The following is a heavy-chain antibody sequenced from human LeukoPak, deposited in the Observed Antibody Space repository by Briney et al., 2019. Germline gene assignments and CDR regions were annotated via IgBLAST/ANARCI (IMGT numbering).Heavy chain of an antibody. Sequence: PSETLSLTCTVSGGSISPYYWSWIRRPPGRGREWIGYIYYSGSTNYNPSLKSRVTISADTAKKQFSLKVNSVTAADTAVYYCARGKGYFDYWGQGTLVTVSS. V-gene: IGHV4-59*13. CDR2: IYYSGST. CDR3: ARGKGYFDY. CDR1: GGSISPYY. J-gene: IGHJ4*02.